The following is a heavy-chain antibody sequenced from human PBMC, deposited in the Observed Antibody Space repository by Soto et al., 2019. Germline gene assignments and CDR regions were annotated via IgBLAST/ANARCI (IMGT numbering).Heavy chain of an antibody. V-gene: IGHV1-18*04. CDR2: ISAYNGNT. Sequence: ASVKVSCKASGYTFTSYGISWVRQAPGQGLEWMGGISAYNGNTKYAQKFQGRVTMTTDTSTTTAYMELRSLRSDDTAVYYCARVLFLVAAAGTLDYWGQGTLVTVSS. D-gene: IGHD6-13*01. CDR1: GYTFTSYG. J-gene: IGHJ4*02. CDR3: ARVLFLVAAAGTLDY.